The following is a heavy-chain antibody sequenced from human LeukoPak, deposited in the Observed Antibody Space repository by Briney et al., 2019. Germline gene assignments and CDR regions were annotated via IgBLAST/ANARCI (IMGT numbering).Heavy chain of an antibody. D-gene: IGHD3-3*01. CDR2: IYWDDDK. CDR3: ARKRSGFYSEFVY. Sequence: SAPTLVKPTQTLTLTCSLSGFSVSTSGVGVGWIRQLPAKTLESLALIYWDDDKYYSASLKSRLNITKDAPKNQVVLTMTNMAPADTGTYLCARKRSGFYSEFVYWGQGALVTVSS. V-gene: IGHV2-5*02. J-gene: IGHJ4*02. CDR1: GFSVSTSGVG.